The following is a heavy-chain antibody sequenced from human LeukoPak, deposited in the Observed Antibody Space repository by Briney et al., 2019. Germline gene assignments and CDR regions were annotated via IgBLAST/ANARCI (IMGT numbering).Heavy chain of an antibody. Sequence: SETLSLTCTVSGGSINTYYWSWVRQSPGKGLELIGYFDHTGSTNYNPSLKSRVTISVDTSKNQFYLKLNSMTAADTGVYYCARGSLRTALDVWGQGTQVTVSS. CDR1: GGSINTYY. CDR3: ARGSLRTALDV. D-gene: IGHD1-1*01. V-gene: IGHV4-59*01. J-gene: IGHJ3*01. CDR2: FDHTGST.